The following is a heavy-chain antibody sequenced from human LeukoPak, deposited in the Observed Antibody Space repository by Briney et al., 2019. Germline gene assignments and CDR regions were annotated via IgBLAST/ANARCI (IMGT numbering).Heavy chain of an antibody. V-gene: IGHV3-23*01. CDR1: GFTFSSSA. J-gene: IGHJ4*02. CDR2: ISASGGST. D-gene: IGHD6-6*01. CDR3: AKDLRAARPYYVDY. Sequence: PGGSLRLSCAASGFTFSSSAMSWVRQVPGKGLEWVSGISASGGSTNYADSVKGRFTISRDNSKNTLYLQMNSLRVEDTAIYYCAKDLRAARPYYVDYWGQGTLVTVSS.